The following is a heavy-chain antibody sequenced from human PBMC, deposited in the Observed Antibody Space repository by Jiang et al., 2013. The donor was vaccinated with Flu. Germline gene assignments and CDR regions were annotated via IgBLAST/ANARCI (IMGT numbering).Heavy chain of an antibody. CDR2: ISYDGGNK. Sequence: VQLVESGGGVVQPGRSLRLSCAASGFTFSSFGMYWVRQAPGKGLEWVAVISYDGGNKYYVDSVKGRFTISRDNSKNTLYLQMNSLRAEDTAVYCCARALSGYNFDYWGQGTLVTVSS. V-gene: IGHV3-30*03. CDR3: ARALSGYNFDY. J-gene: IGHJ4*02. D-gene: IGHD3-22*01. CDR1: GFTFSSFG.